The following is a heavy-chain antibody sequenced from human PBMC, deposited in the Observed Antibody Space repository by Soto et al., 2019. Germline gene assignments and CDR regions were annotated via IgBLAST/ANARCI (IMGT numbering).Heavy chain of an antibody. V-gene: IGHV3-48*02. CDR3: ARAPQLVAPAATGSDS. J-gene: IGHJ4*02. D-gene: IGHD2-2*01. CDR2: ISASTLTT. Sequence: EVELVESGGGLVQPGGSLRLSCAASGFPFSTYSMSWVRQAPGKGLEWISYISASTLTTFYADSVKGRFTISRDTAQNSLYLQMHSLRDEDTAVYYCARAPQLVAPAATGSDSWGQGTLVTVSS. CDR1: GFPFSTYS.